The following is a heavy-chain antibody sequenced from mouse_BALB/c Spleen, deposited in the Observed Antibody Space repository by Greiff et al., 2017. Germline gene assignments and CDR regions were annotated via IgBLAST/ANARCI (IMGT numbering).Heavy chain of an antibody. V-gene: IGHV2-9-2*01. CDR3: VRGEDVAMDY. CDR2: IWTGGGT. CDR1: GFSLTSYD. J-gene: IGHJ4*01. Sequence: VKLVESGPGLVAPSQSLSITCTVSGFSLTSYDISWIRQPPGKGLEWLGVIWTGGGTNYNSAFMSRLSISKDNSKSQVFLKMNSLQTDDTAIYYCVRGEDVAMDYWGQGTSVTVSS.